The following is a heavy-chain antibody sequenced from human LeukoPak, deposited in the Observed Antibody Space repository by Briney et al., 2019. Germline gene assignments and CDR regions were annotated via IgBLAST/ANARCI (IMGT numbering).Heavy chain of an antibody. CDR1: GYTFTGYY. CDR3: ARVAPRRRPRAPPDIVATITSNY. CDR2: INPNSGGT. D-gene: IGHD5-12*01. Sequence: ASVKVSCKASGYTFTGYYMHWVRQAPGQGLEWMGWINPNSGGTNYAQKFQGRVTMTRNTSISTAYMELSSLRSEDTAVYYCARVAPRRRPRAPPDIVATITSNYWGQGTLVTVSS. V-gene: IGHV1-2*02. J-gene: IGHJ4*02.